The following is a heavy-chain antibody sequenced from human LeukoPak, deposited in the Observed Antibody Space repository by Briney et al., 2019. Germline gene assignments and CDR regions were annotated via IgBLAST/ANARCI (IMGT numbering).Heavy chain of an antibody. Sequence: PGGSLRLSCAASGFTFSNAWMSWVRQAPGKGLEWVGRIKRKSDGGATDYAAPVKGRFTISRDDSKNTLYLQMNSLKTEDTALYYCTKEDYGNYVSPHWGQGTLATVSS. CDR1: GFTFSNAW. J-gene: IGHJ4*02. CDR3: TKEDYGNYVSPH. V-gene: IGHV3-15*01. D-gene: IGHD4-11*01. CDR2: IKRKSDGGAT.